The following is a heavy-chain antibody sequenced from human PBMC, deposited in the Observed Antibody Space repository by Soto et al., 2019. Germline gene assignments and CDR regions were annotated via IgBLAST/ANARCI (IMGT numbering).Heavy chain of an antibody. CDR2: ISYDGSNK. D-gene: IGHD1-26*01. Sequence: QVQLVGSGGGVVQPGRSLRLSCAASGFTFSSYGMHWVRQAPGKGLEWVAVISYDGSNKYYADSVKGRFTISRDNSKNTLYLQMNSLRAEDTAVYYCAKDTTSWYYYYGMDVWGQGTTVTVSS. V-gene: IGHV3-30*18. CDR1: GFTFSSYG. J-gene: IGHJ6*02. CDR3: AKDTTSWYYYYGMDV.